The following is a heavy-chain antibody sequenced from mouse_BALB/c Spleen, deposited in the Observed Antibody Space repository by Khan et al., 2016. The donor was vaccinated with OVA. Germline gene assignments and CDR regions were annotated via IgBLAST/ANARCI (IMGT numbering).Heavy chain of an antibody. CDR2: INPSSGYT. CDR1: GYTFTSYT. V-gene: IGHV1-4*01. J-gene: IGHJ3*01. CDR3: AREGAYYRSDGWFAY. D-gene: IGHD2-14*01. Sequence: VQLQGSGAELARPGASVKMSCKASGYTFTSYTMHWVKQRPGQGLEWIGYINPSSGYTNYNQTFKDKATLTADKSSTTAYMQLSSLTSEDSAVYYCAREGAYYRSDGWFAYWGQGTLVTVSA.